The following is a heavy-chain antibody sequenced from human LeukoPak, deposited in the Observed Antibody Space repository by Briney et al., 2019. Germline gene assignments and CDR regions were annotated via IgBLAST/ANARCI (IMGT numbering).Heavy chain of an antibody. CDR2: IYYSRGT. CDR1: GGSISSGDYY. Sequence: SQTLSLTCTVSGGSISSGDYYWSWIRQPPGKGLEWIGYIYYSRGTYYNPSLKSRVTISVDTSKNQFSLKLSSVTAADTAVYYCAGQSVASDAFDIWGQGTMVTVSS. CDR3: AGQSVASDAFDI. V-gene: IGHV4-30-4*01. J-gene: IGHJ3*02. D-gene: IGHD4-23*01.